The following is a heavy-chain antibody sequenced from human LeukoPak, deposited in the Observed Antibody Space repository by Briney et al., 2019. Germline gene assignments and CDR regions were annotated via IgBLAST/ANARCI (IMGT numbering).Heavy chain of an antibody. D-gene: IGHD2-8*01. Sequence: SETLSLTCTVSGGSISSSSYYWGWIRQPPGKGLEWIGSIYYSGSTYYNPSLKSRVTISVDTSKNQFSLKLSSVTAADTAVYYCARRNVLMVYAIDYWGQGTLVTVTS. CDR2: IYYSGST. J-gene: IGHJ4*02. CDR1: GGSISSSSYY. CDR3: ARRNVLMVYAIDY. V-gene: IGHV4-39*01.